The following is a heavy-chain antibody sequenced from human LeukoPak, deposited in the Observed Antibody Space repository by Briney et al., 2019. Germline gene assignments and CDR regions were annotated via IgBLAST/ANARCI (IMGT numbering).Heavy chain of an antibody. CDR1: GFTFSSYS. Sequence: PGGSLRLSCAASGFTFSSYSMNWVRQAPGKGLEWVSSISSSSSYIYYADSVKGRFTISRDNAKNSPYLQMNSLRAEDTAVYYCARDLYSYGYFYYWGQGTLVTVSS. V-gene: IGHV3-21*01. CDR2: ISSSSSYI. J-gene: IGHJ4*02. CDR3: ARDLYSYGYFYY. D-gene: IGHD5-18*01.